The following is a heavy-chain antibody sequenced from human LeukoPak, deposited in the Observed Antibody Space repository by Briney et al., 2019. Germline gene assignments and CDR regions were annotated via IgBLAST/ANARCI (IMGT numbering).Heavy chain of an antibody. D-gene: IGHD2-15*01. CDR2: SDPEDGET. Sequence: ASVEVSCKVSGYTLTELSMHWVRQAPGKGLEWMGGSDPEDGETIYAQKFQGRVTMTEDTSTDTAYMELSSLRSEDTAVYYCATDLRYCSGGSCYRDYWGRGTLVTVSS. V-gene: IGHV1-24*01. CDR1: GYTLTELS. J-gene: IGHJ4*02. CDR3: ATDLRYCSGGSCYRDY.